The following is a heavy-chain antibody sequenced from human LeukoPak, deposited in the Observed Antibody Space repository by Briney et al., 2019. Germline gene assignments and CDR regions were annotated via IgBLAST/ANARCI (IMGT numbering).Heavy chain of an antibody. CDR3: ARGKYYDFWSGYYTGAFDY. J-gene: IGHJ4*02. Sequence: GESLKISCKGSGYSFTGYWIGWVRQMPGKGLEWMGIIYPGDSDTRYSPSFQGQVTISADKSISTAYLQWSSLKASDTAMYYCARGKYYDFWSGYYTGAFDYWGQGTLVTVSS. CDR1: GYSFTGYW. V-gene: IGHV5-51*01. D-gene: IGHD3-3*01. CDR2: IYPGDSDT.